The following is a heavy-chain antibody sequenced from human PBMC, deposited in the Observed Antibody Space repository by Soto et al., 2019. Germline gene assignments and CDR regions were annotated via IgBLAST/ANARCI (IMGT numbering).Heavy chain of an antibody. V-gene: IGHV3-23*01. CDR1: GFSFSSYA. D-gene: IGHD3-22*01. Sequence: GGSLRLSCAASGFSFSSYAMSWVRQGPGRGLEWVSSISASGGTANLADSVEGRCTISRDNSKSTLYLQLNSLRAEDTAVYYCAKLTYPSDSAGYYYERVSGWIDSWGPGTLVTVSS. CDR3: AKLTYPSDSAGYYYERVSGWIDS. J-gene: IGHJ5*01. CDR2: ISASGGTA.